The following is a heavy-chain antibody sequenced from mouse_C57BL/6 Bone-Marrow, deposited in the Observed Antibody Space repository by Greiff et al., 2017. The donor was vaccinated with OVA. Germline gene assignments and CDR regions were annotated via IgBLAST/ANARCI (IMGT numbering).Heavy chain of an antibody. V-gene: IGHV1-55*01. J-gene: IGHJ1*03. Sequence: QVQLKQPGAELVKPGASVKMSCKASGYTFTSYWITWVKQRPGQGLEWIGDIYPGSGSTNYNEKFKSKATLTVDTSSSTAYMQLSSLTSEDSAVYYCARSCYYGSSYWYFDVWGTGTTVTVSS. D-gene: IGHD1-1*01. CDR1: GYTFTSYW. CDR2: IYPGSGST. CDR3: ARSCYYGSSYWYFDV.